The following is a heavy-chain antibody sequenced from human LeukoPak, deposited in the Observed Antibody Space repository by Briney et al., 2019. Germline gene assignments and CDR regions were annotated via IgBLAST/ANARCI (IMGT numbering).Heavy chain of an antibody. D-gene: IGHD5/OR15-5a*01. CDR2: INPTSSCT. CDR3: ASLVALSTTASY. Sequence: GASVKVSCNASGYIFIGYYLHRGRQAPGQGLECLGWINPTSSCTNYAQKFQDRVTMTRYTSINTAHMELSRPTSDDTAVYYCASLVALSTTASYWGQGTLVIVSS. J-gene: IGHJ4*02. V-gene: IGHV1-2*02. CDR1: GYIFIGYY.